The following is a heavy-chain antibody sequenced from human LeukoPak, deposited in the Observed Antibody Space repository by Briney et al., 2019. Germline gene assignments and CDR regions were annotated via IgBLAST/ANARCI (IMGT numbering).Heavy chain of an antibody. Sequence: SETLSLTCSVSGGSISSYYWSWIRQPAGKGLEWIGRIYTSGSTNYNPSLKSRVTMSVDTSKNQFSLKLSSVTAADTAVYYCARTSHYVDIAATIPYGIYYFDYWGQGTLVTVSS. V-gene: IGHV4-4*07. J-gene: IGHJ4*02. CDR1: GGSISSYY. D-gene: IGHD5-12*01. CDR3: ARTSHYVDIAATIPYGIYYFDY. CDR2: IYTSGST.